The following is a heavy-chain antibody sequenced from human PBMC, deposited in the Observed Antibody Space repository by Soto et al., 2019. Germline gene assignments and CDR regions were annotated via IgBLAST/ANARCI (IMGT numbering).Heavy chain of an antibody. CDR2: IVVGSGNT. D-gene: IGHD4-17*01. J-gene: IGHJ6*03. V-gene: IGHV1-58*02. Sequence: SVKVSCKASGFTFTSSAMQWVRQARGQRLEWIGWIVVGSGNTNYAQKFQERVTITRDMSTSTAYMELSSLRSEDTAVYCCAAESSYGDYRDPYYYYMDVWGKGTTVTVSS. CDR3: AAESSYGDYRDPYYYYMDV. CDR1: GFTFTSSA.